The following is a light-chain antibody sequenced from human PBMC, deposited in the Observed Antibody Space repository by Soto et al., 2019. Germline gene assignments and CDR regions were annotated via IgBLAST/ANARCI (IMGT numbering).Light chain of an antibody. CDR3: SSYAGSSNV. Sequence: QSVLTQPRSVSGSPGQSVTISCTGTNSYIGNYNYVSWYQQHPGKAPKLMIYEVNKRPSGVPDRFSGSKSGNTASLTVSGLQAEDEADYYCSSYAGSSNVFGTGTKVTVL. CDR1: NSYIGNYNY. J-gene: IGLJ1*01. CDR2: EVN. V-gene: IGLV2-8*01.